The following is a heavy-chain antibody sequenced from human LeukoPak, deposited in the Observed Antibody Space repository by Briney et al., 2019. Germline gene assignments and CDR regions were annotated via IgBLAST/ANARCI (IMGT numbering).Heavy chain of an antibody. CDR1: GYTFTSYG. Sequence: GASVKVSCKACGYTFTSYGISWVRQAPGQGLEWMGWSSAYNGNTNYAQKLQGRVTMTTDTSTSTAYMELRSLRSDDTAVYYCARRGTYYYGSGSFPPFFDYWGQGTLVTVSS. CDR3: ARRGTYYYGSGSFPPFFDY. CDR2: SSAYNGNT. D-gene: IGHD3-10*01. V-gene: IGHV1-18*01. J-gene: IGHJ4*02.